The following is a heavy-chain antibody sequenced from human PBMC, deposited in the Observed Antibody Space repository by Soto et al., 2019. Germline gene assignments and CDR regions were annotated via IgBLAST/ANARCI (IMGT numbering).Heavy chain of an antibody. J-gene: IGHJ6*02. CDR1: GFTLRTYD. CDR2: MGTAGNT. D-gene: IGHD6-13*01. Sequence: EVQLVESGGGLVQPGGSRRLSCTASGFTLRTYDMHWVRQGTGKRLEWVSSMGTAGNTYYLGSVEGRFTISTDNAKSSLYLQMSRLRAEDTAVYYCASPTKGQGYGDVMDVWGQGTTVTVSS. V-gene: IGHV3-13*01. CDR3: ASPTKGQGYGDVMDV.